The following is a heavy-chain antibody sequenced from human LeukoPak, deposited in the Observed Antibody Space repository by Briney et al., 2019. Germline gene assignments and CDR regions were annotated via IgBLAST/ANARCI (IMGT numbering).Heavy chain of an antibody. CDR3: AREGTDYAFDI. CDR2: IYYSGST. Sequence: SETLSLTCTVSGGSISSYYWSWIRQPPGKGLEWIGYIYYSGSTNYNPSLKSRVTISVDTSKNQFSLKLSSATAADTAVYYCAREGTDYAFDIWGQGTMVTVSS. D-gene: IGHD1-1*01. J-gene: IGHJ3*02. CDR1: GGSISSYY. V-gene: IGHV4-59*01.